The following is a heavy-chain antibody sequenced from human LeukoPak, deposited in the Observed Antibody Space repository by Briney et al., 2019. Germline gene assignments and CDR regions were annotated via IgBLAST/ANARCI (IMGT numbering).Heavy chain of an antibody. CDR1: GGSFSGYY. V-gene: IGHV4-34*01. D-gene: IGHD2-2*01. Sequence: PSETLALPCAFYGGSFSGYYWSWIRQPPGKGLEWIGEINHSGSTNYNPSLKSRVTISVDTSKNQFSLKLSSVTAADTAVYYCDCSSTNYYYYGMDVWGQGTTVTVSS. CDR3: DCSSTNYYYYGMDV. J-gene: IGHJ6*02. CDR2: INHSGST.